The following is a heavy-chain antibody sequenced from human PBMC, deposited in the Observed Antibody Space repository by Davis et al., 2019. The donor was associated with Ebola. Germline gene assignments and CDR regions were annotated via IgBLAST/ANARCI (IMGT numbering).Heavy chain of an antibody. Sequence: GESLKISCAASGFTFSSYGMHWVRQAPGKGLEWVAVVSYDGDNKYYADSVKGRFTISRDNSKNTLYLQMNSLRAEDTAVYYCAKGDRMDVWGKGTTVTVSS. CDR3: AKGDRMDV. V-gene: IGHV3-30*18. CDR2: VSYDGDNK. CDR1: GFTFSSYG. J-gene: IGHJ6*04.